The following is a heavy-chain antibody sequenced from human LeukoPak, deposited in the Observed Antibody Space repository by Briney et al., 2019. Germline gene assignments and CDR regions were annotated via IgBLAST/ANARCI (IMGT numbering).Heavy chain of an antibody. CDR1: GYTLSELS. J-gene: IGHJ4*02. CDR3: ATTIPGAMVVTPFDY. V-gene: IGHV1-24*01. Sequence: ASVKVSCKVSGYTLSELSMHWVRQAPGKGLEWMGGFDPEDGETIYAQKFQGRVTMTEDTSTDTAYMELSSLRSEDTAVYYCATTIPGAMVVTPFDYWGQGTLVTVSS. D-gene: IGHD4-23*01. CDR2: FDPEDGET.